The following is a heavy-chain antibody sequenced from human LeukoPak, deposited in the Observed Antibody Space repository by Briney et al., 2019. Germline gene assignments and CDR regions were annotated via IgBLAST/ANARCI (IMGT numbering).Heavy chain of an antibody. J-gene: IGHJ4*02. D-gene: IGHD2-2*01. CDR2: IKQDGSEK. Sequence: GGSLRLSCAASGFTFSSYWMSWVRQAPGKGLEWVANIKQDGSEKYYVDFVKGRFTISRDNAKNSPYLQMNSLRSQDTAVYSCARGGDCSSTSCKEFDYWGQGTLVTVSS. CDR1: GFTFSSYW. CDR3: ARGGDCSSTSCKEFDY. V-gene: IGHV3-7*01.